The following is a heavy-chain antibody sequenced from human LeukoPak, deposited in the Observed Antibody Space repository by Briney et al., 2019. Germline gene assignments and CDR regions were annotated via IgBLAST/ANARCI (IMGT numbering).Heavy chain of an antibody. CDR1: GYSISSGYY. CDR3: AREASHQGYYDFWSGYYKDY. D-gene: IGHD3-3*01. V-gene: IGHV4-38-2*02. Sequence: SETLSLTCTVSGYSISSGYYWGWIRQPPGKGLEWIGSIYHSGSTYYNPSLKSRVTISVDTSKNQFSLKLSSVTAADTAVYYCAREASHQGYYDFWSGYYKDYWGQGTLVTVSS. J-gene: IGHJ4*02. CDR2: IYHSGST.